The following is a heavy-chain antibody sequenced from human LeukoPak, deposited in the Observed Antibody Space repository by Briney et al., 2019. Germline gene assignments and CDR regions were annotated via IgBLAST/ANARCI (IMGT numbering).Heavy chain of an antibody. CDR1: GGSISSRSYY. CDR2: IYYNGST. J-gene: IGHJ5*02. D-gene: IGHD3-16*02. V-gene: IGHV4-39*01. CDR3: TTYYIWGSYRSQNWFDP. Sequence: KPSETLSLTCTVSGGSISSRSYYWGWIRQPPGKGLEWIGSIYYNGSTYYNPSLKSRVTISIDTSKNQFSLKLSSVTAADTAVYYCTTYYIWGSYRSQNWFDPWGQGTLVTVSS.